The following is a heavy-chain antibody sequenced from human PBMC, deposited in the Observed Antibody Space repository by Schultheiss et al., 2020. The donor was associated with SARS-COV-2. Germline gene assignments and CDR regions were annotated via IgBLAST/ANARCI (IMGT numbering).Heavy chain of an antibody. V-gene: IGHV3-23*01. CDR3: AKDASLLYEGIDF. D-gene: IGHD3-16*01. CDR1: GFTFSSYV. Sequence: GGSLRLSCVASGFTFSSYVINWVRQAPGKGLEWVSGVSGGGHTTNYADFVDGRYSISRDNSKNTVYLEMSSLRPEDTAVYYCAKDASLLYEGIDFWGPGILVTVSS. J-gene: IGHJ4*02. CDR2: VSGGGHTT.